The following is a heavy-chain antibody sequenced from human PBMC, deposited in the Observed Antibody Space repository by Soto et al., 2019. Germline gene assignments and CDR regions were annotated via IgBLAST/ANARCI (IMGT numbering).Heavy chain of an antibody. CDR2: ISTGSSTI. CDR3: AGSLAVRYFDF. J-gene: IGHJ4*02. V-gene: IGHV3-48*01. CDR1: GFTFSDYS. D-gene: IGHD3-16*01. Sequence: GGSLRLSCAASGFTFSDYSMNWVRQAPGKGLEWVSYISTGSSTIYYADSVKGRFTISRDNAKNSLYLQMNSLGAEDTAVYYCAGSLAVRYFDFWGQGTLVTVSS.